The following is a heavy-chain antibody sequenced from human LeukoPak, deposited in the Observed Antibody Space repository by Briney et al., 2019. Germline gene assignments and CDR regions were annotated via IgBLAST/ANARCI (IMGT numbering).Heavy chain of an antibody. V-gene: IGHV3-48*01. CDR2: ISSSSSTI. CDR3: AREARYDFWREYYFDY. J-gene: IGHJ4*02. CDR1: GFTFSSYS. Sequence: GGSLRLSCAASGFTFSSYSMNWVRQAPGKGLEWVSYISSSSSTIYYADSVKGRFTISRDNAKNSLYLQMNSLRAEDTAVYYCAREARYDFWREYYFDYWGQGTLVTVSS. D-gene: IGHD3-3*01.